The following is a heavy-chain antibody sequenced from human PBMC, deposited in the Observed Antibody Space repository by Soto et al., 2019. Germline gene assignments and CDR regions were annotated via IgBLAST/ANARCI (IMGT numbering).Heavy chain of an antibody. Sequence: SETLSLTCAVSGGSISSSNWWSWVRQPPGKGLEWIGEIYHSGSTNYNSSLKSRVTISVDKSKNQFSLKLSSVTAADTAVYYCARGFLEWLSGAYYYYGMDVWGQGTTVTVSS. CDR1: GGSISSSNW. V-gene: IGHV4-4*02. J-gene: IGHJ6*02. CDR2: IYHSGST. D-gene: IGHD3-3*01. CDR3: ARGFLEWLSGAYYYYGMDV.